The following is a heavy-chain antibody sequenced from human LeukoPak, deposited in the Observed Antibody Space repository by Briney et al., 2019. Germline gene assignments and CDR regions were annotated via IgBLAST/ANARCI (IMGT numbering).Heavy chain of an antibody. J-gene: IGHJ3*02. Sequence: ASVKVSCKASGYSFASYALNWVRQAPGQGLEWVGWINTNTGNPTYAQGLTGRFVFSLDASLRTKYLQISSRKAEDTAVYYCARLPGRYYDFWSGVLGTDAFDIWGQGTMVTVSS. CDR1: GYSFASYA. D-gene: IGHD3-3*01. CDR3: ARLPGRYYDFWSGVLGTDAFDI. CDR2: INTNTGNP. V-gene: IGHV7-4-1*02.